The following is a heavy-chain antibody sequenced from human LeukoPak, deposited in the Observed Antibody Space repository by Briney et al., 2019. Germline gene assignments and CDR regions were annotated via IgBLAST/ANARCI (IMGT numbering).Heavy chain of an antibody. Sequence: SETLSLTCTVSGGSISSSSYYWGWIRQPPGKGLEWIGSIYYSGSAYYNPSLKSRVTISVDTSKNQFSLRLSSVTAADTAVYYCVRVDNGGNYFDYWGQGTLVTVSS. CDR3: VRVDNGGNYFDY. J-gene: IGHJ4*02. CDR1: GGSISSSSYY. V-gene: IGHV4-39*07. CDR2: IYYSGSA. D-gene: IGHD4-23*01.